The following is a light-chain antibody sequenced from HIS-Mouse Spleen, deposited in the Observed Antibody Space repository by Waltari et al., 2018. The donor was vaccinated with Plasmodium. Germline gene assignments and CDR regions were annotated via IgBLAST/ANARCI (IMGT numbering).Light chain of an antibody. Sequence: DIVITPSSATLSVSPGERATPSCRASQTVSSNLAWYQQKLAQAPRLLIYDASTRATGIPARFSGSGSGTKFTLTISSLQSEDFAVYYCQQYNNWSFTFGPGTKVDIK. CDR1: QTVSSN. CDR3: QQYNNWSFT. V-gene: IGKV3-15*01. J-gene: IGKJ3*01. CDR2: DAS.